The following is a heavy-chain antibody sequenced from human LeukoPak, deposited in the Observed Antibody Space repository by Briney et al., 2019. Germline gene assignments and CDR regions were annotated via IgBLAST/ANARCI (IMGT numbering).Heavy chain of an antibody. D-gene: IGHD3-22*01. CDR3: AKTPSSDSSGYWADYYYGMDV. CDR2: ISGSGGST. J-gene: IGHJ6*02. CDR1: GFTFRSYA. Sequence: PGGSLRLSCAASGFTFRSYAMSWVRQAPGKGLEWVSAISGSGGSTYYADSVKGQFTISRDNSKNTLYLQMNSLRAEDTAVYYCAKTPSSDSSGYWADYYYGMDVWGQGITVTVSS. V-gene: IGHV3-23*01.